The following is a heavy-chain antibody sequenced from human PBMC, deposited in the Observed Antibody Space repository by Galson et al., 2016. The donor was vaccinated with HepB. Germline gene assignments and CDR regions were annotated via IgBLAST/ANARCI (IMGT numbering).Heavy chain of an antibody. CDR1: GFIFSQYV. CDR3: ARKHETSGYADDFDM. CDR2: TELDGSVK. D-gene: IGHD3-22*01. Sequence: SLRLACAASGFIFSQYVIHWVRQAPGKGLERVAVTELDGSVKFYAAAVKGRFTISRDNSKNTLYLQMNSLRAEDTAVYYYARKHETSGYADDFDMWGQGTMVTVSS. V-gene: IGHV3-30-3*01. J-gene: IGHJ3*02.